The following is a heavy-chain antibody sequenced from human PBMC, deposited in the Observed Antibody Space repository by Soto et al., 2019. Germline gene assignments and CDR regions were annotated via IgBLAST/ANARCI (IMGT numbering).Heavy chain of an antibody. CDR2: IIPLFGTA. CDR3: ARTRMIESWIDY. CDR1: GGTFSSYA. J-gene: IGHJ4*01. V-gene: IGHV1-69*13. D-gene: IGHD2-21*01. Sequence: SVKVSCKASGGTFSSYAISWVRQAPGQGLEWMGGIIPLFGTAKYAQKFQGRVTITVDESTRTGYMELSSLRSGDTAVYYCARTRMIESWIDYWGHGTLVTVSS.